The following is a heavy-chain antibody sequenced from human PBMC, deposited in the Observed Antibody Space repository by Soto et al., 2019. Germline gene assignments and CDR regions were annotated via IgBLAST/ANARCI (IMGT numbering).Heavy chain of an antibody. CDR2: ISSSSSTI. V-gene: IGHV3-48*02. CDR1: GFTFSSYS. CDR3: ARDPDYYDSSGYYPEYFQH. D-gene: IGHD3-22*01. J-gene: IGHJ1*01. Sequence: EVQLVKSGGGLVQPGGSLRLSCAASGFTFSSYSMNWVRQAPGKGLEWVSYISSSSSTIYYADSVKGRFTISRDNAKNSLYLQMNSLRDEDTAVYYCARDPDYYDSSGYYPEYFQHWGQGTLVTVSS.